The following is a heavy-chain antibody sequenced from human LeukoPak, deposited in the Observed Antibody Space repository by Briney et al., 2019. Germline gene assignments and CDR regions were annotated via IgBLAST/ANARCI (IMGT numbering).Heavy chain of an antibody. CDR2: IYTEGTT. V-gene: IGHV3-66*02. Sequence: GGSLRLSCAVSGFTVSSNYFSWVRQAPGKGLEWVAVIYTEGTTYYADSVKGRFTISRDNSKNTVYLQMNSLRVEDTAVYYCASEGDWGQGTLVTVSS. J-gene: IGHJ4*02. CDR3: ASEGD. D-gene: IGHD3-16*01. CDR1: GFTVSSNY.